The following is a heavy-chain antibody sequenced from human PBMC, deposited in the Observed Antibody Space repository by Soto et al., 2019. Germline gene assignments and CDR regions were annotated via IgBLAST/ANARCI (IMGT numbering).Heavy chain of an antibody. CDR1: GGSFSGYY. CDR3: ARDRRSYYSDGSGLDF. Sequence: SETLSLTCAVYGGSFSGYYWSWIRQPPGKGLEWIGYIYYSGSTYYNPSLKSRVTISVDTSKNQFSLKLSSVTAADTAVYYCARDRRSYYSDGSGLDFWGQGTLVTVSS. V-gene: IGHV4-30-4*08. D-gene: IGHD3-22*01. J-gene: IGHJ4*02. CDR2: IYYSGST.